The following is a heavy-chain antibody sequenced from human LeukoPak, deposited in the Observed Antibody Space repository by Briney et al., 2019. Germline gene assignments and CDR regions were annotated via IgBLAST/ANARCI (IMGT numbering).Heavy chain of an antibody. V-gene: IGHV4-59*08. Sequence: PSETLPLTCTVSGGSISSYYWSWIRQPPGKGLEWIGYIYYSGSTNYNPSLKSRVTISVDTSKNQFSLKLSSVNAADTAVYYCARHGGFDYYYGMDVWGQGTTVTVSS. CDR1: GGSISSYY. CDR3: ARHGGFDYYYGMDV. CDR2: IYYSGST. D-gene: IGHD3-16*01. J-gene: IGHJ6*02.